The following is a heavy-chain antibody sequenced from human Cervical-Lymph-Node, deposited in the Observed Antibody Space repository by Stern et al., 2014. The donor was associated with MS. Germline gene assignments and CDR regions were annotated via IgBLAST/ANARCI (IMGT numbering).Heavy chain of an antibody. CDR1: EFPFSGHW. V-gene: IGHV3-7*03. Sequence: EVHLVESGGDLVQPGGSLRLSCAASEFPFSGHWMSWVRQAPGKGLEFVANINENGQVTYYADSVRGRFTISRDNGKNSVYLQLSSLRVEDTAVYYCASDTYFRRDYWGQGTLVTVSS. CDR2: INENGQVT. CDR3: ASDTYFRRDY. J-gene: IGHJ4*02. D-gene: IGHD2/OR15-2a*01.